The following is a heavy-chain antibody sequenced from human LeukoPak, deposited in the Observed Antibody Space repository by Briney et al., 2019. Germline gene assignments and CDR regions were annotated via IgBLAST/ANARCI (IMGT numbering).Heavy chain of an antibody. Sequence: PSETLSLTCNVSGGSISSTNYYWGWIRQAPGKGLEWLGNVYYTGTTYYNPSLKSRLTISVDTSNNQFSLRLSSVTAADTAVYYCARDLGYCSSTSCHDAFDIWGQGTMVTVSS. D-gene: IGHD2-2*01. CDR1: GGSISSTNYY. CDR2: VYYTGTT. J-gene: IGHJ3*02. CDR3: ARDLGYCSSTSCHDAFDI. V-gene: IGHV4-39*07.